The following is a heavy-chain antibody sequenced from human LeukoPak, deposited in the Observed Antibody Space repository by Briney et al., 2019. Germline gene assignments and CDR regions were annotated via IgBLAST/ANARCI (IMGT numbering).Heavy chain of an antibody. Sequence: PSETLSLTCTVSGGSISSSSYYWGWIRQPPGKELEWIGSIYYSGSTYYNPSLKSRVTISVDTSKNQFSLKLSSVTAADTAVYYCARTGRMIVVANFDYWGQGTLVTVSS. CDR1: GGSISSSSYY. V-gene: IGHV4-39*01. CDR3: ARTGRMIVVANFDY. D-gene: IGHD3-22*01. CDR2: IYYSGST. J-gene: IGHJ4*02.